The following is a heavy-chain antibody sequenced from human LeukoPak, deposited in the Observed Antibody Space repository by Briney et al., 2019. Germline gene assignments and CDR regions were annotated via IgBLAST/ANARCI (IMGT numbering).Heavy chain of an antibody. J-gene: IGHJ4*02. V-gene: IGHV1-18*04. Sequence: GASVRVSCKGSGYNFDRYGVSWVRQAPGQGLEWMGWISTYNGNTIYARKFEGRVTVTADTSTNTVHMDLRSLRSDDTAVYYCARDLGHCRNIICSSSAYWGQGTLVTVSS. CDR3: ARDLGHCRNIICSSSAY. CDR2: ISTYNGNT. CDR1: GYNFDRYG. D-gene: IGHD2-2*01.